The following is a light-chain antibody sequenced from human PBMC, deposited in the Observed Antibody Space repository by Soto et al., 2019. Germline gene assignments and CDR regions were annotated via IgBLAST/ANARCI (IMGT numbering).Light chain of an antibody. CDR2: EGS. Sequence: QSALTQPASVSGSPGQSITISCTGTSSDVGSYNLVSWYQHHPGKAPKLMIYEGSKRPSGVSNRFSGSKPGNTASLTISGLQAEDEADYYCCSYTRSSTFLFGGGTKLTVL. CDR3: CSYTRSSTFL. J-gene: IGLJ2*01. V-gene: IGLV2-23*01. CDR1: SSDVGSYNL.